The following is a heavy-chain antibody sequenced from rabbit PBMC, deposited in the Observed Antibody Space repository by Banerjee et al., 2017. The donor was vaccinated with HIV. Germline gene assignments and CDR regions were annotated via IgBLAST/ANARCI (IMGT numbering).Heavy chain of an antibody. CDR2: IDVGSSGSS. V-gene: IGHV1S40*01. CDR3: ARGSAYAGAGYAL. Sequence: QSLEESGGDLVKPGASLTLTCTASGFTFSSYWICWVRQAPGKGLEWMACIDVGSSGSSDYASGAKGRFSISKSWSTTGTLQMTSLPAADTATCFCARGSAYAGAGYALWGQGSLDTV. CDR1: GFTFSSYW. J-gene: IGHJ3*01. D-gene: IGHD4-2*01.